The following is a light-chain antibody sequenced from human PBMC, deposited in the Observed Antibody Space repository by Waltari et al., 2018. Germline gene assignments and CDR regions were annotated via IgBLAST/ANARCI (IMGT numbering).Light chain of an antibody. V-gene: IGLV3-1*01. CDR3: QAWDSSTVV. J-gene: IGLJ2*01. Sequence: SYELTQPPSVSVSPGQPASITCSGAKLGDKYSCWYQQKPGHSPVLVIYQDSKRPSGIPERFSGSNSGNTATLTISGTQAMDEADYYCQAWDSSTVVFGGGTKLTVL. CDR1: KLGDKY. CDR2: QDS.